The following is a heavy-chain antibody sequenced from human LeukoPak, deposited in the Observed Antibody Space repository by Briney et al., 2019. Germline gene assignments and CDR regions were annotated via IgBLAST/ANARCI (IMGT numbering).Heavy chain of an antibody. CDR3: ARDSSYAFDY. CDR2: ISRTI. D-gene: IGHD5-18*01. CDR1: GFTFSYYS. J-gene: IGHJ4*02. Sequence: PGGSLRLSCAVSGFTFSYYSMNWVRQAPGKGLEWVAYISRTINYADSVKGRFTISRDNAKNSLYLQMNSLRAEDTAVYYCARDSSYAFDYWGLGTLVTVSS. V-gene: IGHV3-48*01.